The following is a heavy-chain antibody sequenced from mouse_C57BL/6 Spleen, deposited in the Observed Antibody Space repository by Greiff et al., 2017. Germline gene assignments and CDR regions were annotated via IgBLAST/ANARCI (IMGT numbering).Heavy chain of an antibody. V-gene: IGHV1-9*01. J-gene: IGHJ2*01. CDR3: ARCGPYFDY. CDR2: ILPGSGST. CDR1: GYTFTGYW. Sequence: QVQLKQSGAELMKPGASVKLSCKATGYTFTGYWIEWVKQRPGHGLEWIGEILPGSGSTNYNEKFKGKATFTADPSSNTAYMQLSILTTEDSAIYYVARCGPYFDYWGQGTTLTVSS.